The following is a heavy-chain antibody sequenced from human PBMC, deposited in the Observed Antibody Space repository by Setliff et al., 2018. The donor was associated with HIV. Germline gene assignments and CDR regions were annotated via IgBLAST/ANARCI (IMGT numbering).Heavy chain of an antibody. D-gene: IGHD3-9*01. V-gene: IGHV5-51*01. Sequence: PGESLKISCKGSGYSFTSYWIGWVRQMPGKGLEWMGIISPDDSDSRYSPSFQGQVTISADKSISTAYLQWSSLKASDTAMYYCASGRKKNYDLSTGHYRILGVDFDYWGQGTLVTVSS. J-gene: IGHJ4*02. CDR1: GYSFTSYW. CDR3: ASGRKKNYDLSTGHYRILGVDFDY. CDR2: ISPDDSDS.